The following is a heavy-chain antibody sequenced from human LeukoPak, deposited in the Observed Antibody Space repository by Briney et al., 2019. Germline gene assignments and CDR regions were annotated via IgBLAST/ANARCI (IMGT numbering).Heavy chain of an antibody. V-gene: IGHV4-59*01. D-gene: IGHD5-18*01. CDR1: GGSISSYY. Sequence: SETLSLTCTVSGGSISSYYWSWLRQPPGKGLEYIGYIYYSGSTNYNPSLKSRVTISVDTSKDQFSLKLSSVTAADTAVYYCARTEESGYSYGYFGYYYYMDVWGKGTTVTVSS. CDR3: ARTEESGYSYGYFGYYYYMDV. J-gene: IGHJ6*03. CDR2: IYYSGST.